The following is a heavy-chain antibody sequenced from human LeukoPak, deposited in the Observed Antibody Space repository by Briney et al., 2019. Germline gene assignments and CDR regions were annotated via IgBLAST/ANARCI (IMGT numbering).Heavy chain of an antibody. D-gene: IGHD1-26*01. Sequence: QPGGSLRLSCAASGFTFSSYAMHWVRQAPGKGLEWAAVVSYDGSNKYYANSVKGRFTISRDKSKNTLHLQMNSLRAEDTAIYYCARDTSFAVGATLDFWGQGTLVTVSS. J-gene: IGHJ4*02. CDR2: VSYDGSNK. CDR3: ARDTSFAVGATLDF. CDR1: GFTFSSYA. V-gene: IGHV3-30*04.